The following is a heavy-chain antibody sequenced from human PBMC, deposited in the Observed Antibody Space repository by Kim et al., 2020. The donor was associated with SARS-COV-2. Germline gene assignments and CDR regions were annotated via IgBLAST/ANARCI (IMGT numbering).Heavy chain of an antibody. J-gene: IGHJ3*02. V-gene: IGHV1-46*01. Sequence: SGGSTSYEQKFQGRVPMTRDTSTSTVYRELSSLRSEDTAVYYCARGYFDSWGQGTMVTVSS. CDR3: ARGYFDS. D-gene: IGHD2-15*01. CDR2: SGGST.